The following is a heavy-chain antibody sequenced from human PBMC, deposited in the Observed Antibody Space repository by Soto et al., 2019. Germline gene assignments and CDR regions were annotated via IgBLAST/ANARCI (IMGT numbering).Heavy chain of an antibody. V-gene: IGHV1-69*08. D-gene: IGHD2-15*01. CDR2: IIPILGIA. CDR3: AREDRAGYFVVVVAATRAFDI. J-gene: IGHJ3*02. Sequence: QVQLVQSGAEVKKPGSSVKVSCKASGGTFSSYTISWVRQAPGQGLEWIGRIIPILGIANCAQKLQGRVTITADKSTSTAYMELSSLRSEDTAVYYCAREDRAGYFVVVVAATRAFDIWGQGTMVTVSS. CDR1: GGTFSSYT.